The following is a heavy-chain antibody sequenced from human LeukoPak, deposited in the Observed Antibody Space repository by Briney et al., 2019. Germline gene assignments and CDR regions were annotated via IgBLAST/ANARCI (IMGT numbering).Heavy chain of an antibody. D-gene: IGHD5-24*01. CDR1: GFTFTNYG. CDR3: AKSGYNRFDY. Sequence: GGSLRLSCAASGFTFTNYGLTWVRQVPGKGLQWVSSISGSGSGGSTYYADSVKGRFTISRDNSKNTLYLQMNSLRAEDTAVYYCAKSGYNRFDYWGQGTLVTVSS. CDR2: ISGSGSGGST. V-gene: IGHV3-23*01. J-gene: IGHJ4*02.